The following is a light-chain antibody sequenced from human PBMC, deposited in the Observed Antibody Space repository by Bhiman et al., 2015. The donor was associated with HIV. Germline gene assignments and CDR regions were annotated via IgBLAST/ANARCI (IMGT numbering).Light chain of an antibody. Sequence: QSALTQPASVSGSPGQSIAISCTGTSSDVGRYNLVSWYQQHPGKAPKLMIYDVSNRPSGVSNRFSGSKSGNTASLTISGLQAEDEADYYCSSLTSSLTYVFGTGTNVTVL. CDR1: SSDVGRYNL. CDR3: SSLTSSLTYV. J-gene: IGLJ1*01. V-gene: IGLV2-14*02. CDR2: DVS.